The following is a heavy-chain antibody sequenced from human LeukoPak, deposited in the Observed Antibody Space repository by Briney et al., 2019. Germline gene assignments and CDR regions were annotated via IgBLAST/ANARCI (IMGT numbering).Heavy chain of an antibody. J-gene: IGHJ6*03. CDR2: IYHSGST. CDR3: ARVRFLEWLSLVDYYMDV. D-gene: IGHD3-3*01. V-gene: IGHV4-30-2*01. CDR1: GGSISSGGYY. Sequence: PSETLSLTCTVSGGSISSGGYYWSWIRQPPGKGLEWIGYIYHSGSTYYNPSLKSRVTISVDRSKNQFSLKLSSVTAADTAVYYCARVRFLEWLSLVDYYMDVWGKGTTVTVSS.